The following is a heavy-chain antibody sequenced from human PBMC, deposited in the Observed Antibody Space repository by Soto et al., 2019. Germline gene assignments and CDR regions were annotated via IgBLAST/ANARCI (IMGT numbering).Heavy chain of an antibody. J-gene: IGHJ4*02. CDR3: SRSLDS. Sequence: PGGSLRVSGAASVFMLSAYWMDWVRQTPGKGLEWVANINPDGSEKNYVDSVRGRFTISRDNAGNSLYLQMNSLTAEDSALYYCSRSLDSWGQGTLVTVSS. CDR2: INPDGSEK. CDR1: VFMLSAYW. V-gene: IGHV3-7*01.